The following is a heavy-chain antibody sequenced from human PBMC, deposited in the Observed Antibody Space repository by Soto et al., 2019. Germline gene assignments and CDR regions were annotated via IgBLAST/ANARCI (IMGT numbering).Heavy chain of an antibody. V-gene: IGHV3-53*01. D-gene: IGHD5-12*01. CDR3: ARAPSYRGSPMGALDI. CDR1: GFTVSDNY. CDR2: IYSNGRT. J-gene: IGHJ3*02. Sequence: GGSLRLSCAVSGFTVSDNYMTWVRQPPGKGLEWVSIIYSNGRTNSADSLQGRFAISRDNSRNTVYLQMNSLRVEDTAIYYCARAPSYRGSPMGALDIWGLGTVVTVSS.